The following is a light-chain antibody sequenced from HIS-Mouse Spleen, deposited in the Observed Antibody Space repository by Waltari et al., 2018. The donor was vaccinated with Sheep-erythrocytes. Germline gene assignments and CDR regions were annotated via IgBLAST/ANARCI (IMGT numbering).Light chain of an antibody. Sequence: QSALTQPRSVSGSPGQSVPISCTGTSSDVGGYNYVSWYQQHPGKAPKLMIYDVSKRPAGVPDRFCGSKSGNTASLTISGLQAEDEADYYCCSYAGSYNYVFGTGTKVTVL. CDR2: DVS. CDR3: CSYAGSYNYV. J-gene: IGLJ1*01. V-gene: IGLV2-11*01. CDR1: SSDVGGYNY.